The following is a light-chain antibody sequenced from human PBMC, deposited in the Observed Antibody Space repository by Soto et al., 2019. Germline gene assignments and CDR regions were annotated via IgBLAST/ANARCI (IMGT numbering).Light chain of an antibody. Sequence: EIVLTQSPGTLSLSPGERATLSCRASQSVSSSSLAWYQQRPGQAPRLLIHGASSRATGIPDRFSGSGSGTDFTLTISRLEPEDFAVSYCQQYGSSPLITFGPGTKVDIK. CDR1: QSVSSSS. V-gene: IGKV3-20*01. CDR3: QQYGSSPLIT. CDR2: GAS. J-gene: IGKJ3*01.